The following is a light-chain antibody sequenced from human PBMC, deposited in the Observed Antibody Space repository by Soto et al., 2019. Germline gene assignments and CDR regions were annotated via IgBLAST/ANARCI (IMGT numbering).Light chain of an antibody. J-gene: IGLJ1*01. CDR2: GNS. V-gene: IGLV1-40*01. CDR3: QSYDSSLSGYV. Sequence: QSVLTQPPSVSGAPGQRVAISCTGSSSNIGAVYDVHWYQQLPGTARKLLIYGNSNRPSGVPDRFSGSKSGTSASLAITGLQAEDEADYYCQSYDSSLSGYVFGTGTKLTVL. CDR1: SSNIGAVYD.